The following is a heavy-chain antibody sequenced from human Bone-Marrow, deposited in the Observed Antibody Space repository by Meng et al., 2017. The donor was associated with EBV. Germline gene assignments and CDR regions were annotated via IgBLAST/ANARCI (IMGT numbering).Heavy chain of an antibody. CDR2: IWNDGSNK. Sequence: QVQLVESGGGVGQPGRSLGVSCAASGFIFNDYGMHWVRQAPGKGLEWVAVIWNDGSNKLYGDSVKSRFTISRDNSRNTLYLQMNSLRDDDTAMYYCARDERDTYLEFWGQGTLVTVSS. CDR3: ARDERDTYLEF. V-gene: IGHV3-33*01. J-gene: IGHJ4*02. D-gene: IGHD3-3*01. CDR1: GFIFNDYG.